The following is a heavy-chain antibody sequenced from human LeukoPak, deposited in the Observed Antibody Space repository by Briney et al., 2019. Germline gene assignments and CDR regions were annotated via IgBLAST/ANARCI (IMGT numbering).Heavy chain of an antibody. J-gene: IGHJ4*02. CDR2: IYYSGST. D-gene: IGHD2-15*01. CDR1: GGSISSGGYS. Sequence: PSETLSLTCAVSGGSISSGGYSWSWIRQPPGKGLEWIGYIYYSGSTYYNPSLKSRVTISVDTSKNQFSLKLSSVTAADTAVYYCAREVVVAATPAYFDYWGQGTLVTVSS. CDR3: AREVVVAATPAYFDY. V-gene: IGHV4-30-4*07.